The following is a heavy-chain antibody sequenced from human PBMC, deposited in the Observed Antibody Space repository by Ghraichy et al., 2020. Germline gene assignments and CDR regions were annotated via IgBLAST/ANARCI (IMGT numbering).Heavy chain of an antibody. Sequence: SETLSLTCTVSGGSISSYYWSWIRQPAGKGLEWIGRIYTSGSTNYNPSLKSRVTMSVDTSKNQFSLKLSSVTAADTAVYYCARDIAVAATLGVGWFDPWGQGTLVTVSS. CDR2: IYTSGST. CDR1: GGSISSYY. D-gene: IGHD6-19*01. CDR3: ARDIAVAATLGVGWFDP. J-gene: IGHJ5*02. V-gene: IGHV4-4*07.